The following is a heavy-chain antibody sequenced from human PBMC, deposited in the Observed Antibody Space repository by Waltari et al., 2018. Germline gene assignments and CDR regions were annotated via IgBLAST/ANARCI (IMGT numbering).Heavy chain of an antibody. V-gene: IGHV3-23*01. J-gene: IGHJ4*02. CDR2: ITGIVDST. CDR1: GFTFSDHA. Sequence: EVQLLESGGGLVQPGGSLRLSCAASGFTFSDHAMSWVRQAPGKGREWVPAITGIVDSTYYAESLKGRFTVSRDKSKNTLYLQMNSLTAEDTAVYYCAKDWRRSLEYLDWLLFALDDWGQGTLVTVSS. CDR3: AKDWRRSLEYLDWLLFALDD. D-gene: IGHD3-3*02.